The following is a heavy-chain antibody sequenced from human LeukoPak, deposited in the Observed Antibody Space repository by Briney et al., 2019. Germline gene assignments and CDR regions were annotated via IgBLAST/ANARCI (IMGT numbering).Heavy chain of an antibody. CDR1: GYSFTSYW. Sequence: GESLQISCKGSGYSFTSYWIGWVRQMPGKGLEWMGIIYPGDSNTRYSPSFQGQVTISADKSIGTAYLQWSSLKASDTAMYYCARTLTCSSTSCSDYWGQGTLVTVSS. J-gene: IGHJ4*02. D-gene: IGHD2-2*01. CDR3: ARTLTCSSTSCSDY. V-gene: IGHV5-51*01. CDR2: IYPGDSNT.